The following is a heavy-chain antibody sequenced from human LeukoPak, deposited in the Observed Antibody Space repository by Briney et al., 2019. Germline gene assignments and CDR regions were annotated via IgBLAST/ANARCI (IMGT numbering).Heavy chain of an antibody. V-gene: IGHV1-8*01. J-gene: IGHJ4*02. CDR2: MNPNSGNT. CDR1: GYTFTSYD. D-gene: IGHD3-22*01. CDR3: AFRRGSGYYYDY. Sequence: GASVKVSCKASGYTFTSYDINWVRQATGQGLEWMGWMNPNSGNTGYAQKFQGRVTMTRNTSISTPYMELSSLRSEDTAVYYCAFRRGSGYYYDYWGQGTLVTVSS.